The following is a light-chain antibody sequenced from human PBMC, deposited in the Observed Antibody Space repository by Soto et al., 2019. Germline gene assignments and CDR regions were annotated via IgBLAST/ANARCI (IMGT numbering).Light chain of an antibody. CDR2: DVS. CDR3: SSYTSSSTLSTYV. J-gene: IGLJ1*01. Sequence: QSALTQPASVSGSPGQSFTISCTGNSSDGGGYNYVSWYQHHPGKAPKLMIYDVSNRPSGVSNRFSGSKSGNTASLIISGLQAEDEADYYCSSYTSSSTLSTYVFGTGTKLTVL. CDR1: SSDGGGYNY. V-gene: IGLV2-14*03.